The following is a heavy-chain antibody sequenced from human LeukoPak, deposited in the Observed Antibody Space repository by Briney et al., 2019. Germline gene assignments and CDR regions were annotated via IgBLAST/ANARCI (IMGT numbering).Heavy chain of an antibody. J-gene: IGHJ6*02. CDR1: GFTFSSYG. CDR2: ISYDGSNK. D-gene: IGHD2-8*01. V-gene: IGHV3-30*18. Sequence: GGSLRLSCAASGFTFSSYGMHWVRQAPGKGLEWVAVISYDGSNKYYADSVKGRFTISRDNAKNTLYVQMNSLRAEDTAVYYCAKGANGGMDVWGQGTTVTVSS. CDR3: AKGANGGMDV.